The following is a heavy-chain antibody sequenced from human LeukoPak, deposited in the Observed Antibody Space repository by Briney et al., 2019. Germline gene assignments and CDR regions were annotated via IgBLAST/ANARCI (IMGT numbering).Heavy chain of an antibody. V-gene: IGHV3-66*01. J-gene: IGHJ4*02. D-gene: IGHD6-13*01. CDR2: MYSGGST. CDR1: GFTVSSHY. Sequence: PGGSLRLSCAASGFTVSSHYMSWVRQAPGKGLEWVSVMYSGGSTYYADSVKGRFIISRDNSKNTLYLQMNSLRAEDTAVCYCASSYSSSWPEIDYWGQGTLVTVSS. CDR3: ASSYSSSWPEIDY.